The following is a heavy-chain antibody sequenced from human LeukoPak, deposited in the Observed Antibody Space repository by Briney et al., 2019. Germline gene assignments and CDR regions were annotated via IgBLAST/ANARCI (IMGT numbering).Heavy chain of an antibody. J-gene: IGHJ6*03. D-gene: IGHD4-23*01. CDR1: GGTFSSYA. V-gene: IGHV1-69*06. CDR3: ASREVVTPSGYYYYYMDV. Sequence: GASVKVSCKASGGTFSSYAISWVRQAPGQGLEWMGGIIPIFGTANYAQKFQGRVTITADKSTSTAYMELSSLRSEDTAVYYCASREVVTPSGYYYYYMDVWGKGTTVTVSS. CDR2: IIPIFGTA.